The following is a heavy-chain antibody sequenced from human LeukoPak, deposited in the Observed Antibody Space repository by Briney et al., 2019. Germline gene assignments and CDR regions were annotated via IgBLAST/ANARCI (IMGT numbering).Heavy chain of an antibody. D-gene: IGHD1-26*01. J-gene: IGHJ5*02. CDR3: ARAFPGSHNWFDP. CDR1: GYTFTSPD. V-gene: IGHV1-8*01. Sequence: GASVKISCKASGYTFTSPDISWLRQATGQGLEWMGWMNPNSGNTGYAQKFQGRVTMTSDTSISTAYMELTSLRSDDTAVYYCARAFPGSHNWFDPWGQGTLVTVPS. CDR2: MNPNSGNT.